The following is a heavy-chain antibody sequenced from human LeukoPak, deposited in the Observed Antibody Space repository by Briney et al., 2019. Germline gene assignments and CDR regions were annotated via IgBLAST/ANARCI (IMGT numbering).Heavy chain of an antibody. CDR3: ARSWYGMDV. V-gene: IGHV1-2*06. Sequence: GASVKVSCKASGYPFTASYMQWARQAPGQGLEWMGRINPSNGDTDFQQKSQGRVTMTRDTSITTVYMELSRLTSDDTAVYYCARSWYGMDVWGQGTTVTVSS. J-gene: IGHJ6*02. CDR2: INPSNGDT. CDR1: GYPFTASY.